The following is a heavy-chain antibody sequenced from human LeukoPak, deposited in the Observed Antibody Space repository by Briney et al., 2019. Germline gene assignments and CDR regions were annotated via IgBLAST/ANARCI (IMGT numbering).Heavy chain of an antibody. CDR2: IYYSGST. Sequence: PSETLSLTCTVSGGSISSHYWSWIRQPPGKGLEWIGYIYYSGSTNYNPSLKSRVTISVDTSKNQFSLKLSSVTAADTAVYYCARSGWYFDYWGQGTLVTVSS. CDR1: GGSISSHY. CDR3: ARSGWYFDY. D-gene: IGHD6-19*01. V-gene: IGHV4-59*11. J-gene: IGHJ4*02.